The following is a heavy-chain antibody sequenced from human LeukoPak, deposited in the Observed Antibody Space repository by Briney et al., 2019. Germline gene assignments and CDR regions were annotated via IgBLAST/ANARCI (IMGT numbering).Heavy chain of an antibody. CDR1: GGSISSYY. Sequence: TSETLSLTCTVSGGSISSYYWSWIRQPPGKGLEWIGYIYYSGSTNYNPSLKSRVTISVDTSKNQFSLKLSSVTAADTAVYYCASGYYYDSSGYPDAFDIWGQGTMVTVSS. D-gene: IGHD3-22*01. J-gene: IGHJ3*02. CDR3: ASGYYYDSSGYPDAFDI. CDR2: IYYSGST. V-gene: IGHV4-59*08.